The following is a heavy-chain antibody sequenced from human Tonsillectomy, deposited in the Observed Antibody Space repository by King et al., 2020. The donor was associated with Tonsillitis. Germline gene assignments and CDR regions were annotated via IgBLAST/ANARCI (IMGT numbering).Heavy chain of an antibody. Sequence: VQLVESGGGVVQPGRSLRLSCAASGFTFSKYPMHWVRQAPGKGLEWVAVISYDGINKYFADSVKGRFTISRDNSQNTLYLQVTSLRVEDTAVYYCARGVDEWGTDYWGQGTLVTVSS. D-gene: IGHD3-16*01. CDR2: ISYDGINK. J-gene: IGHJ4*02. CDR3: ARGVDEWGTDY. V-gene: IGHV3-30*16. CDR1: GFTFSKYP.